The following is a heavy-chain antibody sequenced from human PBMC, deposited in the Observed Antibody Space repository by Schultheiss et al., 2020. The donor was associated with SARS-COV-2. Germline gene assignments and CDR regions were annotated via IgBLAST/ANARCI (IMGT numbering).Heavy chain of an antibody. J-gene: IGHJ4*02. D-gene: IGHD6-13*01. Sequence: GESLKISCAASGFTFSSYGMHWVRQAPGKGLEWVSAISGSGGSTYYADSVKGRFTISRDNAKNSLYLQMNSLRAEDTAVYYCARVEGGAAAGTDFDYWGQGTLVTVSS. V-gene: IGHV3-21*01. CDR1: GFTFSSYG. CDR2: ISGSGGST. CDR3: ARVEGGAAAGTDFDY.